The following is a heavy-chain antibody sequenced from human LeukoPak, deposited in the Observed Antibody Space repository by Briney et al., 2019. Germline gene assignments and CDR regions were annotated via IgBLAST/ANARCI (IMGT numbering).Heavy chain of an antibody. D-gene: IGHD3-10*01. CDR1: GFTFSSYW. CDR3: ARGYYYGSGSYYFDY. J-gene: IGHJ4*02. Sequence: GGSLRLSCAASGFTFSSYWMSWVRQAPGKGLEWVANIKQDGSEKFYVDSVKGRFTISRDNAKNSLYLQMNSLRAEDTAVYYCARGYYYGSGSYYFDYWGQGTLVTVSS. CDR2: IKQDGSEK. V-gene: IGHV3-7*01.